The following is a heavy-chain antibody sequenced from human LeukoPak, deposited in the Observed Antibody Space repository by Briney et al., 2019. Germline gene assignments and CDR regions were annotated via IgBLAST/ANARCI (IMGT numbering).Heavy chain of an antibody. CDR1: GFTFSSYS. CDR3: AREVGYYDSSGKDY. J-gene: IGHJ4*02. Sequence: PGGSLRLSCAASGFTFSSYSMNWVRQAPGKGLEWVSSISSSSSYIYYAGSVKGRFTISRDNTKNSLYLQMNSLRAEDTAVYYCAREVGYYDSSGKDYWGQGTLVTVSS. CDR2: ISSSSSYI. V-gene: IGHV3-21*01. D-gene: IGHD3-22*01.